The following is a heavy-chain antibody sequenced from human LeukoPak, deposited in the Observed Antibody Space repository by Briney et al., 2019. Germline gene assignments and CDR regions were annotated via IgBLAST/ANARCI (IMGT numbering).Heavy chain of an antibody. V-gene: IGHV4-30-2*01. Sequence: PSKTLSLTCAVSGGSISSGGYSWSWIRQPPGKGLEWIGYIYHSGSTYYNPSLKSRVTISVDRSKNQFSLKLSSVTAADTAVYYCARGRTDYYYYGMDVWGQGTTVTVSS. J-gene: IGHJ6*02. D-gene: IGHD1-1*01. CDR3: ARGRTDYYYYGMDV. CDR2: IYHSGST. CDR1: GGSISSGGYS.